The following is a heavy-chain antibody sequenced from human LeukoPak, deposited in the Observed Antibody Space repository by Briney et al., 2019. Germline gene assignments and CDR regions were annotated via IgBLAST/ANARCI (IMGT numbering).Heavy chain of an antibody. V-gene: IGHV4-34*08. D-gene: IGHD3-9*01. CDR2: INHSGST. CDR1: GFTFSSYS. CDR3: AGRASYDILTGYYYGMDV. J-gene: IGHJ6*02. Sequence: GSLRLSCAASGFTFSSYSMTWVRQPPGKGLEWIGEINHSGSTNYNPSLKSRVTISVDTSKNQFSLKLSSVTAADTAVYYCAGRASYDILTGYYYGMDVWGQGTTVTVSS.